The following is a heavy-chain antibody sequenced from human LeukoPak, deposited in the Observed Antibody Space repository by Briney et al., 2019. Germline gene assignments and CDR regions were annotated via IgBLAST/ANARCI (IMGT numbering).Heavy chain of an antibody. CDR3: AIEGVMAARPGLDY. V-gene: IGHV4-34*01. D-gene: IGHD6-6*01. J-gene: IGHJ4*02. CDR1: GGSFSGYY. CDR2: INHSGST. Sequence: SETLSLTCAVYGGSFSGYYWSGIRQPPGKGRAWIGEINHSGSTNYNPSLKSRVTISVDTSKHQFSLKLSSVTAADTAVYYCAIEGVMAARPGLDYWGQGTLVTVSS.